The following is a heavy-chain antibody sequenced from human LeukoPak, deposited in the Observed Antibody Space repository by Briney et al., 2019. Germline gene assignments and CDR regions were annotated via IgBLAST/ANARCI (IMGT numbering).Heavy chain of an antibody. V-gene: IGHV4-39*07. CDR1: GGSISSGSYY. J-gene: IGHJ4*02. Sequence: SETLSLTCTVSGGSISSGSYYWSWIRQPPGKGLEWIGEINHSGSTNYNPSLKSRVTISVDTSKNQFSLKLSSVTAADTAVYYCARWLRLKHHVDYWGQGTLVTVSS. CDR2: INHSGST. D-gene: IGHD5-12*01. CDR3: ARWLRLKHHVDY.